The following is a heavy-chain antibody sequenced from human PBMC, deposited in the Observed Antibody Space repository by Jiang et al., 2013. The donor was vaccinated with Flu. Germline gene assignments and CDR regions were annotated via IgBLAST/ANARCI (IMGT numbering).Heavy chain of an antibody. V-gene: IGHV4-38-2*02. J-gene: IGHJ5*02. CDR2: IYHSGST. CDR1: GYSISSGYY. Sequence: GLVKPSETLSLTCTVSGYSISSGYYWGWIRQPPGKGLEWIGSIYHSGSTYYNPSLKSRVTISVDTSKNQFSLKLSSVTAADTAVYYCARLAAAGLWFDPWGQGTLVTVSS. D-gene: IGHD6-13*01. CDR3: ARLAAAGLWFDP.